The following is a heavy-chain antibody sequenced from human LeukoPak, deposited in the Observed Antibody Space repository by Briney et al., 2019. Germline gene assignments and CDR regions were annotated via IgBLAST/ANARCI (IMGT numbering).Heavy chain of an antibody. J-gene: IGHJ4*02. Sequence: GGSLRLSCAASGFSFSSYEMNWVRQAPGKGQEWVSYISSGGSTIYYADSVKGRFTISRDNAKNSLYLQMNSLRAEDTAVYYCAREGLRSGYSSDYWGQGTLVTVSS. CDR2: ISSGGSTI. CDR1: GFSFSSYE. V-gene: IGHV3-48*03. CDR3: AREGLRSGYSSDY. D-gene: IGHD5-24*01.